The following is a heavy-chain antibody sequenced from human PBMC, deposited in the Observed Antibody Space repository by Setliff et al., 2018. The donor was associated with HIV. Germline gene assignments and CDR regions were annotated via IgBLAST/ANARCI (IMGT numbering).Heavy chain of an antibody. V-gene: IGHV1-18*04. J-gene: IGHJ4*02. CDR1: GFIFNNFG. CDR2: ISLYNEYK. D-gene: IGHD1-7*01. Sequence: ASVKVSCKTSGFIFNNFGVTWVRQAPGQGLEWVAWISLYNEYKYYAPHFLGRVTMSTDTSTSTVDLELRGLRADDTAIYYCARTQYATTWPGNYWGQGTLVTVTS. CDR3: ARTQYATTWPGNY.